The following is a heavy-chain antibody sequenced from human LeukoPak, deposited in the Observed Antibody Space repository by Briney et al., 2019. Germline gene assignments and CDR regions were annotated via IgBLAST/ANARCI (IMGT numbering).Heavy chain of an antibody. CDR1: GGTFSSYS. CDR2: IIPIFGTA. D-gene: IGHD5-24*01. Sequence: SVKVSCKASGGTFSSYSISWVRQAPGQGLEWMGGIIPIFGTADYAQKFQGRVTITADESTSTAYMELSSLRSEDTAVYYCARGSPTADGCNSDAFDIWGQGTMVTVSP. CDR3: ARGSPTADGCNSDAFDI. J-gene: IGHJ3*02. V-gene: IGHV1-69*13.